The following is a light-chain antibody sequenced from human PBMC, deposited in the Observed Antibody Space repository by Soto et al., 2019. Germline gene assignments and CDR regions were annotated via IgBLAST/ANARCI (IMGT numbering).Light chain of an antibody. CDR3: PSYTRSDIGV. CDR1: SSDVGGYDF. J-gene: IGLJ3*02. V-gene: IGLV2-14*01. CDR2: DVS. Sequence: QSALTQPASVSGSPGQSITISCTGTSSDVGGYDFVSWYQQRPGKAPKLIIYDVSNRPSGVSNRFSGSKSGNTASLTISGRQAEDEADYYCPSYTRSDIGVFGGGTKLTVL.